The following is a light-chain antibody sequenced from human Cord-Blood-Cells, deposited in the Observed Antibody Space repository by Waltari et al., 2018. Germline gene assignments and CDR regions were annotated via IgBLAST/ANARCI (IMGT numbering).Light chain of an antibody. CDR1: QDISNY. CDR3: QQYDNLPYT. J-gene: IGKJ3*01. CDR2: DAF. Sequence: DIQMTQSPSSLSASVGGRVTITCQESQDISNYLNWYQQKPGQAPKHLIYDAFNFETWVPTRVTGSGSGTDFTFTISSIQPEDIATYYCQQYDNLPYTYGPGTKGDIK. V-gene: IGKV1-33*01.